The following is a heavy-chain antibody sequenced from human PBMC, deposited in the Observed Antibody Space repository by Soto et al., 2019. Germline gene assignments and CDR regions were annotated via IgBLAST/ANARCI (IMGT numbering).Heavy chain of an antibody. Sequence: SVKVSCKASGGTFSSYAISWVRQAPGQGLEWMGGIIPIFGTANYAQKFQGRVTITADESTSTAYMELSSLRSEDTAVYYCARDSSGYYYFDYWGQGTLVTVSS. J-gene: IGHJ4*02. CDR2: IIPIFGTA. CDR1: GGTFSSYA. CDR3: ARDSSGYYYFDY. D-gene: IGHD3-22*01. V-gene: IGHV1-69*13.